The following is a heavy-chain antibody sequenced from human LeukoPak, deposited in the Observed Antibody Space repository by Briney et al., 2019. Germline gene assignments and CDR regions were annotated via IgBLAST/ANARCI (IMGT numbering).Heavy chain of an antibody. V-gene: IGHV3-23*01. Sequence: GGSLRLSCAASGFTFSSYAMSWVHQAPGKGLEWVSAISGSGGSAYYADSVKGRFTISRDNSKNTLYLQMNSLRAEDTAVYYCAKVRPSYYYGSSGYLWTDYWGQGTLVTVSS. CDR3: AKVRPSYYYGSSGYLWTDY. CDR1: GFTFSSYA. CDR2: ISGSGGSA. J-gene: IGHJ4*02. D-gene: IGHD3-22*01.